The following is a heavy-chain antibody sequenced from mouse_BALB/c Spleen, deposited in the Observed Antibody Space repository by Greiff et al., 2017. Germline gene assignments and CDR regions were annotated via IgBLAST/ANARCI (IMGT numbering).Heavy chain of an antibody. J-gene: IGHJ3*01. V-gene: IGHV1-7*01. CDR2: INPSTGYT. Sequence: QVQLQQPGAELAKPGASVKMSCKASGYTFTSYWMHWVKQRPGQGLEWIGYINPSTGYTEYNQKFKDKATLTADKSSSTAYMQLSSLTSEDSAVYYCARLSKGFAYWGQGTLVTVSA. CDR1: GYTFTSYW. CDR3: ARLSKGFAY.